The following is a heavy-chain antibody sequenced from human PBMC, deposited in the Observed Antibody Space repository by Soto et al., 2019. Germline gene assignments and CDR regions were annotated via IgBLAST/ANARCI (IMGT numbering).Heavy chain of an antibody. CDR2: ITSSGENT. J-gene: IGHJ4*02. CDR1: GLTFNRYA. D-gene: IGHD3-10*01. Sequence: LRLSCADSGLTFNRYAMSWVRQAPGKGLEWVSAITSSGENTDYANAVKGRFTISRDNSKNTLYLQLSSLTAEDTAVYYCAKDLRRDYSYESYYIIYFDYGGQGTPV. V-gene: IGHV3-23*01. CDR3: AKDLRRDYSYESYYIIYFDY.